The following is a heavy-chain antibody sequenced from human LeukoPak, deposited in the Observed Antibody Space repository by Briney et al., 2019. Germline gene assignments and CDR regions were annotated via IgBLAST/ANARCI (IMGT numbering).Heavy chain of an antibody. J-gene: IGHJ4*02. CDR2: VWSDGTDR. Sequence: GGSLRLSCAASGFTFSKYGMQWVRQAPGKELEWVAVVWSDGTDRHYADSVKGRFTISRDNSKNTVSLGMNSLRVEDTAVYYCARDGGCSGGNYYQRFDSWGQGTLVTVSS. CDR3: ARDGGCSGGNYYQRFDS. V-gene: IGHV3-33*01. D-gene: IGHD2-15*01. CDR1: GFTFSKYG.